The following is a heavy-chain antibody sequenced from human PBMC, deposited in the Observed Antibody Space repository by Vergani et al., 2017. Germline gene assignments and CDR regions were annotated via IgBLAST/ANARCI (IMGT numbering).Heavy chain of an antibody. CDR2: IYYSENK. Sequence: QLQLQESGPGLVKPSETLSLTCTVSGGSITNGAFYWGWIRQSPGKGLEWIGSIYYSENKFYNPSLESRVTLSIDTTKNQFSLKLMSVTAADTAVYYCATCCRYEGMITGGTGESWFDLWGQGTLVTVSS. V-gene: IGHV4-39*01. CDR1: GGSITNGAFY. CDR3: ATCCRYEGMITGGTGESWFDL. D-gene: IGHD2-8*02. J-gene: IGHJ5*02.